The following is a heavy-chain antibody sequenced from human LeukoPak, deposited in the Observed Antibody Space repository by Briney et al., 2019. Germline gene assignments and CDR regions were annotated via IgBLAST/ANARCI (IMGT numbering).Heavy chain of an antibody. CDR2: INHSGST. CDR3: ARGLYRGHYFDY. CDR1: GGSFSGYY. Sequence: SETLSLTCAVYGGSFSGYYWSWIRQPPGKGLEWIGEINHSGSTNYNPSLKSRVTISVDMSKNQFSLKLSSVTAADTAVYYCARGLYRGHYFDYWGQGTLVTVSS. V-gene: IGHV4-34*01. D-gene: IGHD2-2*01. J-gene: IGHJ4*02.